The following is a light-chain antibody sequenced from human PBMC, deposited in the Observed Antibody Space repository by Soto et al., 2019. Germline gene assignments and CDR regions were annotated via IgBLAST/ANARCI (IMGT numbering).Light chain of an antibody. Sequence: QSALTQPRSVSGSPGQSVTISCTGTSSDVGAYDRVSWYQHHPTKAPKLIIYDVTKRPSGVPDRVSGSKSGSTASLTISGLQAEDEADYYSCSHAGGSSWVFGGGTKLTGL. CDR3: CSHAGGSSWV. CDR2: DVT. CDR1: SSDVGAYDR. V-gene: IGLV2-11*01. J-gene: IGLJ3*02.